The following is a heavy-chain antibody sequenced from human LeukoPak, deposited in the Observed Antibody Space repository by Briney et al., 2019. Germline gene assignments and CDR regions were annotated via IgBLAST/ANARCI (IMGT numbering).Heavy chain of an antibody. CDR2: IIPIFGTG. J-gene: IGHJ6*03. D-gene: IGHD2-15*01. CDR3: AXRYCSGGSCXXRDYYYYYMDV. V-gene: IGHV1-69*01. CDR1: GGTFRNYG. Sequence: GASVKVSCKTSGGTFRNYGFTWVRQAPGQGLEWMGGIIPIFGTGKYAQKFQGRVTVIADEFTSTAYMELSSLRSEGTAVYYCAXRYCSGGSCXXRDYYYYYMDVWGKGTTVXVSS.